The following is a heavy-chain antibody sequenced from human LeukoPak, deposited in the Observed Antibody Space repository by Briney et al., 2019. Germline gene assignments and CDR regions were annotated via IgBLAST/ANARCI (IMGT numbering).Heavy chain of an antibody. Sequence: GGSLRLSCAASGFTFSNAWMSWVRQAPGKGLEWVGRIKSKTDGGTTDYAAPVKGRFTISRDDSKNTLYLQMNSLKTEDTAVYYCTTDVGYNWNYRYWGQGTLVTVSS. CDR1: GFTFSNAW. CDR2: IKSKTDGGTT. J-gene: IGHJ4*02. V-gene: IGHV3-15*01. CDR3: TTDVGYNWNYRY. D-gene: IGHD1-7*01.